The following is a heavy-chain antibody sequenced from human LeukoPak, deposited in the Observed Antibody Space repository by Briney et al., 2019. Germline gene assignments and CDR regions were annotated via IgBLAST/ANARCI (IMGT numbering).Heavy chain of an antibody. CDR2: IIPIFGTA. D-gene: IGHD3-10*01. V-gene: IGHV1-69*13. CDR1: GGTFSIYA. Sequence: ASVTVSFKASGGTFSIYAISWVRQAPGQGLEWMGGIIPIFGTANYAQKFQGRVTITADESTSTAYMELSSLRSEDTAVYYCATAVPNYYGSAGGGYFDYWGQGTLVTVSS. CDR3: ATAVPNYYGSAGGGYFDY. J-gene: IGHJ4*02.